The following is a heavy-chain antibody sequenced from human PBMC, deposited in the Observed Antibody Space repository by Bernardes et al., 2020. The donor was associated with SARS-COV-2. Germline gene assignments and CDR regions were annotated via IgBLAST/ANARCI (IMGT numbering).Heavy chain of an antibody. J-gene: IGHJ5*02. CDR1: GFTFSSSW. V-gene: IGHV3-74*01. Sequence: GVLRLSCAASGFTFSSSWMHWVRQIPGKGLVWVSRINTDGSSTSYADSVKGRFTISRDNAKNTLFLQMNSLRAEDTAMYYCARDLGYCTNGVCSPWGQGTLVTVSS. D-gene: IGHD2-8*01. CDR2: INTDGSST. CDR3: ARDLGYCTNGVCSP.